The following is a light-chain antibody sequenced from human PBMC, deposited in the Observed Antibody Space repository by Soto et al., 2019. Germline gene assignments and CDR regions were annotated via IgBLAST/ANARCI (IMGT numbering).Light chain of an antibody. CDR3: QQYGSSPWT. V-gene: IGKV3-20*01. CDR1: QGVASNY. J-gene: IGKJ1*01. CDR2: GAS. Sequence: ILLRQSPGTLALSPGEKGTLSFRSSQGVASNYLAWYQQKPGQAPRPLIYGASSRATGAPDRFSGSGSGTDFTLTISRLEPEDSAVYYCQQYGSSPWTFGQGTKVDIK.